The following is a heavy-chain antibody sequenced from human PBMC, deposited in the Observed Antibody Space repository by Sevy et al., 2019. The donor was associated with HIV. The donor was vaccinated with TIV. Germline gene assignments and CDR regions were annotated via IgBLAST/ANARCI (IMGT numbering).Heavy chain of an antibody. V-gene: IGHV1-8*02. Sequence: ASVKVSCKASGYTFSGYDINWVRQATGQGLEWMGWMNPDGGRRGYEPKFQGRVTMTTNTSIDTAYMELRRLRSEDSAVYYCARADLDSGTFFYYYGMDVWGQGTTVTVSS. CDR3: ARADLDSGTFFYYYGMDV. CDR1: GYTFSGYD. J-gene: IGHJ6*02. CDR2: MNPDGGRR. D-gene: IGHD6-13*01.